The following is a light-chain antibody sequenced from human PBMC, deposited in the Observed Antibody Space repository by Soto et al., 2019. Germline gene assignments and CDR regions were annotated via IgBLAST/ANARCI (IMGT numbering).Light chain of an antibody. CDR2: AAS. CDR1: QSVRSNF. CDR3: KQYNNWLWT. Sequence: EIVLTQSPATLSLSPGERATLSCRASQSVRSNFLAWYQQKPGQAPRLLIYAASSRATGIPDRFSGSGSGTDFTLTVSRLEPEDFAVYYCKQYNNWLWTFGQGTKVDIK. J-gene: IGKJ1*01. V-gene: IGKV3D-20*02.